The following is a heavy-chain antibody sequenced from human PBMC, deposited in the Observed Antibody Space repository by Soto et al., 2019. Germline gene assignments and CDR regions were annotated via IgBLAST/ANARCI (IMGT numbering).Heavy chain of an antibody. D-gene: IGHD6-6*01. CDR1: GGSISSSSYY. Sequence: SETLSLTCTVSGGSISSSSYYWGWIRQPPGKGLEWIGSIYYSGSTYYNPSLKSRVTISVDTSKNQFSLKLSSVTAADTAVYYCARPGLGSSIDPWGQGTLVTVSS. CDR3: ARPGLGSSIDP. J-gene: IGHJ5*02. CDR2: IYYSGST. V-gene: IGHV4-39*01.